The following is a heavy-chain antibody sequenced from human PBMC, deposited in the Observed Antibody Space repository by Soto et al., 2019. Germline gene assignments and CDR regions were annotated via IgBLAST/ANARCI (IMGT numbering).Heavy chain of an antibody. CDR2: IYYSGST. D-gene: IGHD3-3*01. CDR3: ARDEWKEYAFDI. J-gene: IGHJ3*02. V-gene: IGHV4-31*03. CDR1: GGSISSGGYY. Sequence: SETLSLTCTVSGGSISSGGYYWSWIRQHPGKGLEWIGYIYYSGSTYYNPSLKSRVTISVDTSKNQFSLKLSSVTAADTAVYYCARDEWKEYAFDIWGQGTMVTVSS.